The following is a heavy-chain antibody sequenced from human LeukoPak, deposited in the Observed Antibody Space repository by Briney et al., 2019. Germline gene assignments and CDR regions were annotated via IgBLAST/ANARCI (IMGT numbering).Heavy chain of an antibody. CDR3: ARRQYDHYMVRGVLTPTYWFDP. CDR1: GGSISSPSSY. D-gene: IGHD3-10*01. Sequence: PSETLSLTCTISGGSISSPSSYRGWIRQPPGKGLEWIGSFYYSGSTYYNPSLKTRVTISVDTSKNQFSLKLSSVTAADTAVYYCARRQYDHYMVRGVLTPTYWFDPWGQGTLVTVSS. V-gene: IGHV4-39*01. J-gene: IGHJ5*02. CDR2: FYYSGST.